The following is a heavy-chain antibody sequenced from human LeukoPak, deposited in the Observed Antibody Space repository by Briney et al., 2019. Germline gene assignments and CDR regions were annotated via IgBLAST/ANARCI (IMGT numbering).Heavy chain of an antibody. CDR2: ISGSGSST. Sequence: PGGSLRLSCAASGFTFSSYAMSWVRQAPGKGLEWVSTISGSGSSTYYADSVKGRFTISRDNSKNTLCLQMNSLRAEDTAEYYCAKSGLYSSGPWGQGTLVTVSS. V-gene: IGHV3-23*01. CDR1: GFTFSSYA. CDR3: AKSGLYSSGP. J-gene: IGHJ5*02. D-gene: IGHD6-19*01.